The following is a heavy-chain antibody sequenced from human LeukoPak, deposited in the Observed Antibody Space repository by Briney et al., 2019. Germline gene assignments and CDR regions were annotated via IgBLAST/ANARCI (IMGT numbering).Heavy chain of an antibody. V-gene: IGHV3-21*01. CDR3: ARDVSRGRYYDILTGYSLDYFDY. Sequence: GGSLRLSCAASGFTFSNYVMSWVRQAPGKGLEWVSSISSSSSYIYYADSVKGRFTISRDNAKNSLYLQMNSLRAEDTAVYYCARDVSRGRYYDILTGYSLDYFDYWGQGTLVTVSS. D-gene: IGHD3-9*01. J-gene: IGHJ4*02. CDR2: ISSSSSYI. CDR1: GFTFSNYV.